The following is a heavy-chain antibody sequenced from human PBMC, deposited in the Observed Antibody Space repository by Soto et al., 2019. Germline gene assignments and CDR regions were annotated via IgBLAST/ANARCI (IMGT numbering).Heavy chain of an antibody. CDR3: AKARGWFDP. V-gene: IGHV1-46*01. J-gene: IGHJ5*02. D-gene: IGHD3-10*01. Sequence: QVQLVQSGPEVKKPGASVKISCKASGSTFITYYIHWVRQAPGQGLEWMGVINPNGGSTDYAQKFQGRVTMTRDTSTSTIYLELSSLRSVDTAVYYCAKARGWFDPWGQGTLVTVSS. CDR2: INPNGGST. CDR1: GSTFITYY.